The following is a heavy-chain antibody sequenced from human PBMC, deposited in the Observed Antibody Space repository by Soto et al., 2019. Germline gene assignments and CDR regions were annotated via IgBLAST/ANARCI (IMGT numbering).Heavy chain of an antibody. Sequence: PSETLSLTCTVSGGSISSYYWSWIRQPPGKGLEWIGYIYYSGSTNYNPSLKSRVTISVDTSKNQFSLKLSSVTAADTAVYYCARDIVNWFGEPEGQFDPWGQGTLVTVSS. J-gene: IGHJ5*02. D-gene: IGHD3-10*01. V-gene: IGHV4-59*01. CDR2: IYYSGST. CDR1: GGSISSYY. CDR3: ARDIVNWFGEPEGQFDP.